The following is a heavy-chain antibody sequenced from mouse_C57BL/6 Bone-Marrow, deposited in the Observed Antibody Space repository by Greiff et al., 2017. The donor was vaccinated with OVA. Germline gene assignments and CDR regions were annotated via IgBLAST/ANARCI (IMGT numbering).Heavy chain of an antibody. CDR3: ARSDFHFDY. V-gene: IGHV1-54*01. CDR1: GYAFTNYL. D-gene: IGHD2-4*01. CDR2: INPGSGGT. J-gene: IGHJ2*01. Sequence: VQLQQSGAELVRPGTSVKVSCTASGYAFTNYLIAWVKQRPGQGLEWIGVINPGSGGTNYNEKFKGKATLTADKSSSTAYMQLSSLTSEDSAVDFCARSDFHFDYWGQGTTLTVSS.